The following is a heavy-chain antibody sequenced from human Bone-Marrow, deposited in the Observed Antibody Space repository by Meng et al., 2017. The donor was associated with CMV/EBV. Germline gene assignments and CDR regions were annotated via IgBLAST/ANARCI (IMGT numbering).Heavy chain of an antibody. CDR3: ATSYDFWSASTKGAFDI. J-gene: IGHJ3*02. CDR1: GYNFTTYW. D-gene: IGHD3-3*01. V-gene: IGHV5-51*01. Sequence: GESLKISCKGSGYNFTTYWIAWVRQMPGKGLEWMGIIYPGDSDTRYSPSFQGQVTISADKSISTAYLQWSSLKASDTAMYYCATSYDFWSASTKGAFDIWGQGTMVTASS. CDR2: IYPGDSDT.